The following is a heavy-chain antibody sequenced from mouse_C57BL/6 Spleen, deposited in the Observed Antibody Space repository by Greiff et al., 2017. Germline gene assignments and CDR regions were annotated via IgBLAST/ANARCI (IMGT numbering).Heavy chain of an antibody. Sequence: EVQLQQSGPELVKPGASVKIPCKASGYTFTDYNMDWVKQSHGESLEWIGDINPNNGGTIYNQKFKGKATLTVDKSSSTAYMELRSLTSEDTAVYYCARWGDSTYGYYLDYWGQGTTLTVSS. CDR2: INPNNGGT. V-gene: IGHV1-18*01. CDR1: GYTFTDYN. J-gene: IGHJ2*01. D-gene: IGHD5-1*01. CDR3: ARWGDSTYGYYLDY.